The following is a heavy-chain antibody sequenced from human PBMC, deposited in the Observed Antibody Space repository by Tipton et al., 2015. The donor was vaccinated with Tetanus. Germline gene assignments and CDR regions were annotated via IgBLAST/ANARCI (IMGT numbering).Heavy chain of an antibody. D-gene: IGHD3-3*01. J-gene: IGHJ6*02. Sequence: TLSLTCTVSGGSISSYYWSWIRQPPGKGLEWIGYIYYSGSTNYNPSLKSRVTISVDTSKNQFSLKLSSVTAADTAVYYCAGEDDFWSGSGMDVWGQGTTVTVSS. CDR3: AGEDDFWSGSGMDV. CDR2: IYYSGST. V-gene: IGHV4-59*01. CDR1: GGSISSYY.